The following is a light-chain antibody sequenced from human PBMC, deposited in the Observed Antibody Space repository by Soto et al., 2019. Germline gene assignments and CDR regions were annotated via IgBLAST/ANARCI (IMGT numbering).Light chain of an antibody. J-gene: IGKJ1*01. Sequence: DIQMTQSPSTLSGSVGDRVTITCRASQTISSWLAWYQQNPGKAPKLLIYKASTLKSGVPSRFSGSGSGTAGTITISSLQPDDCETYYCQHYNSYSEAFGQGTKVDI. CDR1: QTISSW. V-gene: IGKV1-5*03. CDR3: QHYNSYSEA. CDR2: KAS.